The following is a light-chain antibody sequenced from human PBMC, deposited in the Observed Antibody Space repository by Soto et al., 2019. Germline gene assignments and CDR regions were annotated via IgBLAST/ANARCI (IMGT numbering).Light chain of an antibody. Sequence: QTVVTQPPSASGTPGQRVTISCSGSSSNIGSNIVNWYQQLPGTAPKLLIYNDNQWPSGVPDRFSGSKSGTSASLAISGLQSEDEADYFCASWDDGLNGWVFGGGTKLTVL. V-gene: IGLV1-44*01. CDR1: SSNIGSNI. J-gene: IGLJ3*02. CDR3: ASWDDGLNGWV. CDR2: NDN.